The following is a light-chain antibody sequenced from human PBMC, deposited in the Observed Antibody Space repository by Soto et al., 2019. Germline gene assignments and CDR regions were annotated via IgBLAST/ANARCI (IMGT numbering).Light chain of an antibody. CDR1: SGHSRYA. CDR2: VNSDGSH. Sequence: QSVLTQSTSASASLGASVKLTCILSSGHSRYAIAWHQQQPEKGPRYLMKVNSDGSHSKGDGIPDRFSGSSSGAERYLTISSLQSEDEADYYCQTWGTGTVVFGGGTKVTVL. V-gene: IGLV4-69*01. CDR3: QTWGTGTVV. J-gene: IGLJ2*01.